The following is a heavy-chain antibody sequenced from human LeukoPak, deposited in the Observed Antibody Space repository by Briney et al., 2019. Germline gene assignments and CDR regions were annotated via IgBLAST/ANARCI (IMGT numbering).Heavy chain of an antibody. Sequence: ASVKVSCKASGYTFTSYYMHWVRQAPGQGLEWMGIINPSGGSTSYAQKFQGRVTMTRDTSTSTVYMELSSLRSEDTAVYYCARGSGSNYGTWYFDYWGQGTLVTVSS. CDR3: ARGSGSNYGTWYFDY. J-gene: IGHJ4*02. D-gene: IGHD3-10*01. CDR2: INPSGGST. V-gene: IGHV1-46*01. CDR1: GYTFTSYY.